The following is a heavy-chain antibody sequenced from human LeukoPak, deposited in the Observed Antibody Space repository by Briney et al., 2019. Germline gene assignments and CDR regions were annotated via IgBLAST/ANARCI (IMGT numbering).Heavy chain of an antibody. CDR3: AKTMVRGVIIISPFDY. Sequence: GGSLRLSCAASGFTFSSYAMSWVRQAPGKGLEWVSAISGSGGSTYYADSLKGRFTISRDNSKNTLYLQMNSLRAEDTAVYYCAKTMVRGVIIISPFDYWGQGTLVTVS. CDR2: ISGSGGST. CDR1: GFTFSSYA. D-gene: IGHD3-10*01. V-gene: IGHV3-23*01. J-gene: IGHJ4*02.